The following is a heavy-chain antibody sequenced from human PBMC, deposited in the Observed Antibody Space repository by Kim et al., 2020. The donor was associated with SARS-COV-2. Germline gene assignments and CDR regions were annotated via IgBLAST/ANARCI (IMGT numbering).Heavy chain of an antibody. D-gene: IGHD3-10*01. J-gene: IGHJ6*02. CDR3: ARDGTYYYGSGSSYGMDV. V-gene: IGHV4-31*03. Sequence: SETLSLTCTVSGGSISSGGYYWSWIRQHPGKGLEWIGYIYYSGSTYYNPSLKSRVTISVDTSKNQFSLKLSSVTAADTAVYYCARDGTYYYGSGSSYGMDVWGQGTTVTVSS. CDR1: GGSISSGGYY. CDR2: IYYSGST.